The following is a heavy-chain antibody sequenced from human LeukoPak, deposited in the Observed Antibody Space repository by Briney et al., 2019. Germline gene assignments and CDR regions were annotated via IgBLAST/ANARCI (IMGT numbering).Heavy chain of an antibody. D-gene: IGHD3-22*01. CDR3: ARARLDSSGRFDY. CDR2: NYYGGST. V-gene: IGHV4-59*01. J-gene: IGHJ4*02. CDR1: GGSISSYY. Sequence: SETLSLTCTVSGGSISSYYWSWIRQSPGRGLEWIGYNYYGGSTDYNPSLKSRVTISKDTSKTQFSLRLSSVTAADTAVYYCARARLDSSGRFDYWGQGTLVTVSS.